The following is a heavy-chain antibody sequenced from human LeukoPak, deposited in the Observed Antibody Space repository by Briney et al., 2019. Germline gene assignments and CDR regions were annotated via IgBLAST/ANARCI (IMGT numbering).Heavy chain of an antibody. V-gene: IGHV4-34*09. CDR3: ARLRRDWLSFDP. D-gene: IGHD3/OR15-3a*01. CDR1: GGSFSGYY. CDR2: INHSGST. Sequence: PSETLSLTCTVYGGSFSGYYWSWIRQPPGKGLEWIGEINHSGSTNYNPSLKSRVTISVDMSKNQFSLRLSSVTAADTAVYYCARLRRDWLSFDPWGQGTLVTVSS. J-gene: IGHJ5*02.